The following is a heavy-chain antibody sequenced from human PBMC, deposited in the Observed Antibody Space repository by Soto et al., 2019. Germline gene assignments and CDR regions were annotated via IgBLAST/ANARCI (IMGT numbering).Heavy chain of an antibody. D-gene: IGHD6-13*01. V-gene: IGHV4-61*01. CDR3: ARGGYSSSWYFDY. Sequence: PSETLSLTCTVSGGSVSSGSYYWGWVRQPPGKGLEWIGYIYYSGSTNYNPSLKSRVTISVDTSKNQFSLKLSSVTAADTAVYYCARGGYSSSWYFDYWGQGTLVTVPS. CDR1: GGSVSSGSYY. CDR2: IYYSGST. J-gene: IGHJ4*02.